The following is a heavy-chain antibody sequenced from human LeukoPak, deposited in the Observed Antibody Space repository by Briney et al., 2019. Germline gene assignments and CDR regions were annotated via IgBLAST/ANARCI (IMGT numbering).Heavy chain of an antibody. Sequence: GASVKVSCKASGYTFTSYYMHWVRQAPGQGLERMGIINPSGGSTSYAQKFQGRVTMTRDMSTSTVYMELSSLRSEDTAVYYCARDRVNHYDSSGYYYFDYWGQGTLVTVSS. CDR2: INPSGGST. CDR3: ARDRVNHYDSSGYYYFDY. D-gene: IGHD3-22*01. CDR1: GYTFTSYY. V-gene: IGHV1-46*01. J-gene: IGHJ4*02.